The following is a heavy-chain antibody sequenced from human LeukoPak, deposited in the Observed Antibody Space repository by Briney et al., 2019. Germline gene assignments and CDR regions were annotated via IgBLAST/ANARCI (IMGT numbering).Heavy chain of an antibody. CDR2: IYHSGST. V-gene: IGHV4-30-2*01. J-gene: IGHJ4*02. D-gene: IGHD3-10*01. CDR1: GGSISSGGYS. CDR3: ARADYGSGSYSLDY. Sequence: SQTLSLTCAVSGGSISSGGYSWSWIRQPPGTGLEWIGHIYHSGSTYYNPSLKSRVTISVDRSKNQFSLKLSSVTAADTAVYYCARADYGSGSYSLDYWGQGTLVTVSS.